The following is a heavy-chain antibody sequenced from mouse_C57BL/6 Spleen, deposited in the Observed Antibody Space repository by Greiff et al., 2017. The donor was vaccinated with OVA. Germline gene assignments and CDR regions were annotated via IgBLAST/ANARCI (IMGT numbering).Heavy chain of an antibody. D-gene: IGHD1-1*01. CDR2: ISDGGSYT. CDR1: GFTFSSYA. J-gene: IGHJ4*01. Sequence: EVNLVESGGGLVKPGGSLKLSCAASGFTFSSYAMSWVRQTPEKRLEWVATISDGGSYTYYPDNVKGRFTISRDNAKNNLYLQMSHLKSEDTAMYYCARDQGPYYGSSYAMDYWGQGTSVTVSS. V-gene: IGHV5-4*01. CDR3: ARDQGPYYGSSYAMDY.